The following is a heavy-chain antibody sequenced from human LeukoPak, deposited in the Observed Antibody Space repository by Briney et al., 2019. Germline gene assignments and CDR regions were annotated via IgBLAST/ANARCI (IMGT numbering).Heavy chain of an antibody. CDR1: GFTVSSNY. V-gene: IGHV3-53*01. CDR3: ASLDPGDWFDP. D-gene: IGHD3-10*01. CDR2: IYSGGST. Sequence: GGSLRLSCAASGFTVSSNYMSWVRQAPGKGLEWVSVIYSGGSTYYADSVKGRFTISRDNSKNTLYLQMNSLRAEDTAVYYCASLDPGDWFDPLGPGNPGHRLL. J-gene: IGHJ5*02.